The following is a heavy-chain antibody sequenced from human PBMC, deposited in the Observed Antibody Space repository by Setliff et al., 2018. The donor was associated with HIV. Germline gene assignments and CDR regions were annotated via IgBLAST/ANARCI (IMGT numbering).Heavy chain of an antibody. CDR1: GGSISSGSYY. CDR2: IYTSGST. Sequence: KTSETLSLTCTVSGGSISSGSYYWSWIRQPAGKGLEWIGHIYTSGSTNYNPSLKSRVTISVDTSKNQFSLKLSSVTAADPAVYYCARGPGWPNWFDPWGQGTLVTVS. V-gene: IGHV4-61*09. J-gene: IGHJ5*02. D-gene: IGHD6-19*01. CDR3: ARGPGWPNWFDP.